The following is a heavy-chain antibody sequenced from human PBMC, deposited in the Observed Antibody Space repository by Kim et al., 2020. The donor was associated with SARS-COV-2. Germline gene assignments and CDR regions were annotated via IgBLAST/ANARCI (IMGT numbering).Heavy chain of an antibody. J-gene: IGHJ5*02. CDR3: ARGSFQQGFDP. CDR1: GFTFSSYS. Sequence: GGSLRLSCEASGFTFSSYSMNWVRQGPGKGLVWVSRIKSDGSDTHYADSVKGRFTISRDNAKNTLHLQLNSLGVEDTAIYYCARGSFQQGFDPWGQGTLVTVSS. CDR2: IKSDGSDT. D-gene: IGHD6-13*01. V-gene: IGHV3-74*01.